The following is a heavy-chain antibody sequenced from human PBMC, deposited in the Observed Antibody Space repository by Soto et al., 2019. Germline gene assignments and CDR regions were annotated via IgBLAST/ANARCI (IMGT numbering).Heavy chain of an antibody. D-gene: IGHD5-18*01. V-gene: IGHV5-10-1*01. CDR1: GYSFTSYW. Sequence: GESLKMSCKGSGYSFTSYWISWVRQMPGKGLEWMGRIDPSDSYTNYSPSFQGHATISADKSISTAYLQWSSLKASDTAMYYCARQKHNVDTVDFDYWGQGTLVTVSS. J-gene: IGHJ4*02. CDR2: IDPSDSYT. CDR3: ARQKHNVDTVDFDY.